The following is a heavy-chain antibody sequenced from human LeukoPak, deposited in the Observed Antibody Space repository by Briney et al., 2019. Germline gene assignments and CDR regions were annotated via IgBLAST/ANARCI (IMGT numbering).Heavy chain of an antibody. Sequence: PGGSLRLPCTASGFTFSNYWMNWVRQAPGKGLEWVANIKQDESAKNYVDSVKGRFTISRDNSKNTLYLQMNSLRAEDTAVYYCARGGEMATMSYWGQGTLVTVSS. D-gene: IGHD5-12*01. CDR1: GFTFSNYW. J-gene: IGHJ4*02. CDR2: IKQDESAK. V-gene: IGHV3-7*01. CDR3: ARGGEMATMSY.